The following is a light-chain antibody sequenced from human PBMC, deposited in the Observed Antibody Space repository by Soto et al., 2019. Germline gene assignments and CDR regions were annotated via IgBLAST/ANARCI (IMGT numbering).Light chain of an antibody. Sequence: QSVLTQPPSVSGAPGQRVTISCTGSPSNIGAGYDVHWYRQLPGTAPRLLIYSNNNRPSGVPDRFSGSKSGTSGYLAITGLQAEDEADYYCSSYTINNSYVFGTGTKLTVL. CDR3: SSYTINNSYV. CDR2: SNN. CDR1: PSNIGAGYD. V-gene: IGLV1-40*01. J-gene: IGLJ1*01.